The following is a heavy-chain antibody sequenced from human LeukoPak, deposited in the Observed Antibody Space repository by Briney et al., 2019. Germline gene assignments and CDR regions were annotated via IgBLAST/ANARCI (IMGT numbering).Heavy chain of an antibody. CDR2: ISWNSGSI. CDR3: AKGGIQLWFSFDY. CDR1: GFTFDDYG. J-gene: IGHJ4*02. V-gene: IGHV3-9*03. D-gene: IGHD5-18*01. Sequence: GGSLRLSCAASGFTFDDYGMSWVRQAPGKGLEWVSGISWNSGSIGYADSVKGRFTISRDNAKNSLYLQMNSLRAEDMALYYCAKGGIQLWFSFDYWGQGTLVTVSS.